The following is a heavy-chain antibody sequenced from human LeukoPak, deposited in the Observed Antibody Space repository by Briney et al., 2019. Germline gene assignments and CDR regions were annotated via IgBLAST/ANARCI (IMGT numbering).Heavy chain of an antibody. CDR3: ARGPDDFWSGYYRFDY. CDR2: IYHSGST. Sequence: SGTLSLTCAVSGGSISSSNWWSWVRQPPGKGLEWIGEIYHSGSTNYNPSLKSRVTISVDKSKNQFSLKLSSVTAADTAVYYCARGPDDFWSGYYRFDYWGQGTLVTVSS. CDR1: GGSISSSNW. V-gene: IGHV4-4*02. J-gene: IGHJ4*02. D-gene: IGHD3-3*01.